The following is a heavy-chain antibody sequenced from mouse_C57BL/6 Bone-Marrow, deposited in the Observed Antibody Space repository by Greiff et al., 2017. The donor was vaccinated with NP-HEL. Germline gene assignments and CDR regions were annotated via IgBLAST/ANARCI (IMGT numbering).Heavy chain of an antibody. D-gene: IGHD2-4*01. CDR2: IRNKANGYTI. J-gene: IGHJ4*01. Sequence: EVQGVESGGGLVQPGGSLSLSCAASGFTFTDYYMSWVRQPPGKALEWVGFIRNKANGYTIEYSASVKGRFTISRDNSQSILYLQMNALRAEDSATYYCARSIYHDYADDPFYGMDYWGQGTSVTVSS. CDR1: GFTFTDYY. CDR3: ARSIYHDYADDPFYGMDY. V-gene: IGHV7-3*01.